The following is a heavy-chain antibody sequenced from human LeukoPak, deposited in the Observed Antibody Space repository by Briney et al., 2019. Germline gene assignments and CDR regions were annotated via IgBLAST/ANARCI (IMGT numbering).Heavy chain of an antibody. CDR1: GGSISSYY. V-gene: IGHV4-59*01. CDR3: ARARWGEDAFDI. CDR2: IYYSGST. Sequence: PSETLSLTCTVSGGSISSYYWSWIRQPPGKGLEWIGYIYYSGSTNYNPSLKSRVTISVDTSKNQFSLKLSSVTAADTAVYYCARARWGEDAFDIWGQGTMVTVSS. D-gene: IGHD3-16*01. J-gene: IGHJ3*02.